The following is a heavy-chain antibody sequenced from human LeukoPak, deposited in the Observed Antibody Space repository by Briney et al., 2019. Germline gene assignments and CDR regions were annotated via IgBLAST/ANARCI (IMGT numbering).Heavy chain of an antibody. Sequence: SETLSLTCAVYGGSFSGYYWSWIRQPPGKGLEWIGEINHSGSTNYNPSLKSRVTISVDTSKNQFSLKLSSVTAADTAVYYCAREGGLPYFDWLFDYFDYWGQGTLVTVSS. V-gene: IGHV4-34*01. J-gene: IGHJ4*02. D-gene: IGHD3-9*01. CDR1: GGSFSGYY. CDR2: INHSGST. CDR3: AREGGLPYFDWLFDYFDY.